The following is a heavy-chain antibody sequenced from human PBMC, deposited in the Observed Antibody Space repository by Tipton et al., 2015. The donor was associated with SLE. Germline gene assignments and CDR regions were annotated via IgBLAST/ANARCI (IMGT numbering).Heavy chain of an antibody. CDR2: VYGSGST. CDR1: GGSINTYF. J-gene: IGHJ5*02. V-gene: IGHV4-59*01. D-gene: IGHD3-3*01. Sequence: TLSLTCTVSGGSINTYFWSWIRQPPGKGLEWIGYVYGSGSTHYNPSLTSRVTISVDTSKNQFSLRLTSVTAAATAVYYCARLEDPFGIFGVPKGWFDPWGQGTLVTVSS. CDR3: ARLEDPFGIFGVPKGWFDP.